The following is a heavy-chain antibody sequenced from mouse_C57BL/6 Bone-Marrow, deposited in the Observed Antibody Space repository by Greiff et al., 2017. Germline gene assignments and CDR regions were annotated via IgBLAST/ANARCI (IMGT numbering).Heavy chain of an antibody. CDR3: ARKGIYDYDGGFAY. Sequence: QLQQPGAELVMPGASVKLSCKASGYTFTSYWMHWVKQRHGQGLEWIGEIDPSDSYTNYNQKFKGKSTLTVDKSSSTAYMQLSSLTSEDSAVYYCARKGIYDYDGGFAYGGQGTLVTVSA. J-gene: IGHJ3*01. V-gene: IGHV1-69*01. CDR1: GYTFTSYW. CDR2: IDPSDSYT. D-gene: IGHD2-4*01.